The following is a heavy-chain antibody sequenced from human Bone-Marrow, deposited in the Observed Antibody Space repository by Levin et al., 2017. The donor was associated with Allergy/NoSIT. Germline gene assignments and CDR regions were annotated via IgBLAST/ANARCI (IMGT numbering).Heavy chain of an antibody. CDR3: ARANAVGRYFEF. CDR2: IHHGGTT. Sequence: PSETLSLTCDVSGDSISSPNFWGWVRQPPGKGLEWIGEIHHGGTTNYNPSLKSRVTLSIDKSKNQFSLNLRSLTAADTAVYYCARANAVGRYFEFWGRGTLVAVSS. V-gene: IGHV4-4*02. J-gene: IGHJ4*02. D-gene: IGHD3-9*01. CDR1: GDSISSPNF.